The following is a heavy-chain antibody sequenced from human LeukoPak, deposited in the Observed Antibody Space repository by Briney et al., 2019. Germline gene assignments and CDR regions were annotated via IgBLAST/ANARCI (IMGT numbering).Heavy chain of an antibody. CDR2: IYYSGST. CDR1: GGSITSSSYY. CDR3: AREGGLQHHFDY. J-gene: IGHJ4*02. D-gene: IGHD4-11*01. V-gene: IGHV4-39*07. Sequence: SETLSLACTISGGSITSSSYYWGWIRQPPGKGLEWIGSIYYSGSTYYNPSLKSRVTISVDTSKNQFSLKLSSVTAADTAVYFCAREGGLQHHFDYWGQGTLVTVSS.